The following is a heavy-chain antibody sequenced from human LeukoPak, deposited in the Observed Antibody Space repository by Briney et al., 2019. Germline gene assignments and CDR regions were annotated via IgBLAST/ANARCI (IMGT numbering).Heavy chain of an antibody. CDR1: GGSINNYY. D-gene: IGHD4-17*01. CDR3: ARSPVMYGEFGGRFDP. Sequence: SETLSLTCTVSGGSINNYYWSWIRQPAGKRLEWIGRITYSGSTNYNPSLKSRVTISVDTSSNQFSLKLSSVTAVDTAMYYCARSPVMYGEFGGRFDPWGQGALVTVSS. J-gene: IGHJ5*02. CDR2: ITYSGST. V-gene: IGHV4-59*12.